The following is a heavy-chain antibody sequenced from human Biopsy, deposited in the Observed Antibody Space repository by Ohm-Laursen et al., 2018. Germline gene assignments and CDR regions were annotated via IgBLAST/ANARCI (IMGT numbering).Heavy chain of an antibody. D-gene: IGHD3-3*01. V-gene: IGHV3-9*01. CDR3: AKDSFVMEWRGMDV. CDR1: GFKFHDYA. Sequence: SLRLSCTAPGFKFHDYAMHWVRQVPGKGLEWVAGISWNGPFKLYADSVKGRFTISRDNTKKILFLQMNSLRLEDTALYYCAKDSFVMEWRGMDVWGQGTTVTVSS. CDR2: ISWNGPFK. J-gene: IGHJ6*02.